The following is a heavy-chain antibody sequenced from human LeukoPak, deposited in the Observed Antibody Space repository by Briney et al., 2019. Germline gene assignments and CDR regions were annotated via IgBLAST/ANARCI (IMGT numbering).Heavy chain of an antibody. J-gene: IGHJ3*02. CDR3: ARDYGGKETHAFDI. CDR2: ISYDGSNK. CDR1: RFTFSSYG. V-gene: IGHV3-30*03. D-gene: IGHD4-23*01. Sequence: GGSLRLSCAASRFTFSSYGMHWVRQAPGKGLEWVAVISYDGSNKYYADSVKGRFTISRDNSKNTLYLQMNSLRAEDTAVYYCARDYGGKETHAFDIWGQGTMVTVSS.